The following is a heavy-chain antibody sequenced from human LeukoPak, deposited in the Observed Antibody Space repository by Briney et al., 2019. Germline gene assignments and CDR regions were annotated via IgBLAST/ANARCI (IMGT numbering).Heavy chain of an antibody. CDR2: IYSGGST. CDR1: GFTVSSNY. CDR3: ARAKSPYGSGSYYY. D-gene: IGHD3-10*01. V-gene: IGHV3-53*04. Sequence: GGSPRLSCAASGFTVSSNYMSWVRQAPGKGLEWVSVIYSGGSTYYADSVKGRFTISRHNSKNTLYLQMNSLRAEDTAVYYCARAKSPYGSGSYYYWGQGTLVTVSS. J-gene: IGHJ4*02.